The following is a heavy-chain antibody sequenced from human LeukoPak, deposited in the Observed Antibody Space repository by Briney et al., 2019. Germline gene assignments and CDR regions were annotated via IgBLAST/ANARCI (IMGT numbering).Heavy chain of an antibody. CDR3: ARAVGPFDI. J-gene: IGHJ3*02. Sequence: GGSLRLSCAASGFTFSTYGMHWVRQAPGKGLEWVAVIWFDGSIKYYADSVKGRFTISRDNSKNTLYLQMNSLRAEDTAVYYCARAVGPFDIWGHGTIVIVSS. CDR2: IWFDGSIK. V-gene: IGHV3-33*01. CDR1: GFTFSTYG.